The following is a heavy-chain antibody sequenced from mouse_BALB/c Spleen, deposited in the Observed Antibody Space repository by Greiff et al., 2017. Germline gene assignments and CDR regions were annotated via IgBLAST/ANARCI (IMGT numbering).Heavy chain of an antibody. D-gene: IGHD2-14*01. CDR3: ARRLGNRGYFDY. J-gene: IGHJ2*01. Sequence: EVKLVESGGGLVQPGGSLRLSCATSGFTFTDYYMSWVRQPPGKALEWLGFIRNKANGYTTEYSASVKGRFTISRDNSQSILYLQMNTLRAEDSATYYCARRLGNRGYFDYWGQGTTLTVSS. CDR2: IRNKANGYTT. CDR1: GFTFTDYY. V-gene: IGHV7-3*02.